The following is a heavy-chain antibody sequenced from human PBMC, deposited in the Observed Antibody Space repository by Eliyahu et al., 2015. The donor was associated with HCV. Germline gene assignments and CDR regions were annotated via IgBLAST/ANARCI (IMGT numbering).Heavy chain of an antibody. CDR1: GFTFXXXS. Sequence: EVQLVESGGGLVKPGGSLRLSCAASGFTFXXXSMNWVRQAPGKGLEWVSSISSSSSYIYYADSVKGRFTISRDNAKNSLYLQMNSLRAEDTAVYYCARVGWFGELPLRRYYGMDVWGQGTTVTVSS. CDR3: ARVGWFGELPLRRYYGMDV. CDR2: ISSSSSYI. V-gene: IGHV3-21*01. D-gene: IGHD3-10*01. J-gene: IGHJ6*02.